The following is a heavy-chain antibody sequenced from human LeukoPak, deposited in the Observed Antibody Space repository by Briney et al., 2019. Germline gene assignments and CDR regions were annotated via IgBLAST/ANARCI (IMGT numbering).Heavy chain of an antibody. V-gene: IGHV4-59*01. CDR3: ARPLTGTTLIFDY. CDR2: IYYSGST. D-gene: IGHD1-7*01. CDR1: GGSISSYY. J-gene: IGHJ4*02. Sequence: SETLSLTCTVSGGSISSYYWSWIRQPPGKGLEWIGYIYYSGSTSYNPSLKSRVTISVDTSKNQFSLKLSSVTAADTAVYYCARPLTGTTLIFDYWGQGTLVTVSS.